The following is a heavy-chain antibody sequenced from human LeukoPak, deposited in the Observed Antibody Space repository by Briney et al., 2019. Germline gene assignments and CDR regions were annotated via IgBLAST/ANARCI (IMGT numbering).Heavy chain of an antibody. D-gene: IGHD6-19*01. V-gene: IGHV3-74*01. Sequence: GGSLRLSCAASGFTFSSYWLHWVRQAPGKGLVWVSRINSDGSSTSYADSVKGRFTISRDNAKNTLYLQMNSLRAEDTAVYYCAREQWLGLYYYYYYMDVWGKGTTVTVSS. CDR2: INSDGSST. CDR3: AREQWLGLYYYYYYMDV. CDR1: GFTFSSYW. J-gene: IGHJ6*03.